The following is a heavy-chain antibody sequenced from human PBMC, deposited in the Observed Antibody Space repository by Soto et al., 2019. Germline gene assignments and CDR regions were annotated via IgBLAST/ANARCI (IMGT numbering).Heavy chain of an antibody. D-gene: IGHD4-17*01. CDR1: GGSFSGYY. Sequence: QVQLQQWGAGLLKPSETLSLTCAVYGGSFSGYYWSWIRQPPGKGLEWIGEINHSGSTNYNPSLKSRVTISVDTSKNQFSLKLSSVTAADTAVYYCARGRGLNYGGNPGDYWGQGTLVTVSS. V-gene: IGHV4-34*01. CDR3: ARGRGLNYGGNPGDY. CDR2: INHSGST. J-gene: IGHJ4*02.